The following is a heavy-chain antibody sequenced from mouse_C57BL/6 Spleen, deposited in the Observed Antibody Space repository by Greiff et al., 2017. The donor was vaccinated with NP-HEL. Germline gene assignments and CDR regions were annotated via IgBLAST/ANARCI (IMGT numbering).Heavy chain of an antibody. D-gene: IGHD1-1*01. Sequence: VQLQESGAELARPGASVKLSCKASGYTFTSYGISWVKQRTGQGLEWIGEIYPRSGNTYYNEKFKGKATLTADKSSSTAYMELRSLTSEDSAVYFCAREGSYYGSSYYFDYWGQGTTLTVSS. CDR2: IYPRSGNT. V-gene: IGHV1-81*01. CDR3: AREGSYYGSSYYFDY. CDR1: GYTFTSYG. J-gene: IGHJ2*01.